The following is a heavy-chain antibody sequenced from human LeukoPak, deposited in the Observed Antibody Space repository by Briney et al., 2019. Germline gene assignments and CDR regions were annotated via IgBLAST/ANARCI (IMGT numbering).Heavy chain of an antibody. CDR1: GFTFSIYS. V-gene: IGHV3-21*04. CDR3: ARDSGYGDYDALLDY. Sequence: GGSLRLSCAASGFTFSIYSMNWVRQAPGKGLEWVSYISSSSSYIYYADSVKGRFTISRDNAKNSLYLQMNSLRAEDTAVYYCARDSGYGDYDALLDYWGQGTLVTVSS. CDR2: ISSSSSYI. J-gene: IGHJ4*02. D-gene: IGHD4-17*01.